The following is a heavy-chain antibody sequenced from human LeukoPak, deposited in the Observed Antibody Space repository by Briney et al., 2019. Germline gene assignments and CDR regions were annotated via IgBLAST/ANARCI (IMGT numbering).Heavy chain of an antibody. V-gene: IGHV3-30*18. CDR1: GFTFSSYG. D-gene: IGHD6-19*01. CDR2: ISYDGSNK. CDR3: AKGTVQWLVDY. J-gene: IGHJ4*02. Sequence: GGSLRLSCAASGFTFSSYGMHWVRQAPGKGLEWVAVISYDGSNKYYADSVKGRFTISRDNAKNSLYLQMNSLRAEDTAFYYCAKGTVQWLVDYWGQGTLVTVSS.